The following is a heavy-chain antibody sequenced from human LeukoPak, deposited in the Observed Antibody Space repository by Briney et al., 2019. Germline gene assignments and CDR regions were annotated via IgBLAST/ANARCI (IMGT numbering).Heavy chain of an antibody. CDR2: IYIGGDT. D-gene: IGHD1-26*01. CDR1: GFTVSANY. V-gene: IGHV3-53*04. J-gene: IGHJ4*02. Sequence: GGSLRLSCAVSGFTVSANYMNWVRQAPGKELEWVSVIYIGGDTYYADSVKGRFTISRHNSKNTLYLQMNSLKLEDTAVYYCARQKVGATRHFDYWGQGTLVTVSS. CDR3: ARQKVGATRHFDY.